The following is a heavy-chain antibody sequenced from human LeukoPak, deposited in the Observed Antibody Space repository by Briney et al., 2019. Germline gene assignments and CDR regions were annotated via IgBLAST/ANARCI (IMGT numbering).Heavy chain of an antibody. Sequence: PGRSLRLSCAASGLTLSNSDMHWVRQAPGKGLEWVAVMSSDGNNNYYGDSVKGRFTISRDISKNTPSLQMNSLRAEDTAVYYCATRQGYGYGLDYWGQGSLVTVSS. CDR2: MSSDGNNN. D-gene: IGHD5-18*01. V-gene: IGHV3-30*03. CDR3: ATRQGYGYGLDY. J-gene: IGHJ4*02. CDR1: GLTLSNSD.